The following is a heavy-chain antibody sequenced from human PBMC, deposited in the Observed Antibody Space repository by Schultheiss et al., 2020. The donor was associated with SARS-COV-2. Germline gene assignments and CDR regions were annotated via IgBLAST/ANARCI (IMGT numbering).Heavy chain of an antibody. CDR3: ATRVRWDLYGTPDY. J-gene: IGHJ4*02. CDR2: ISSSGSTI. Sequence: GGSLRLSCAASGFTVSSNYMSWVRQAPGKGLEWVSYISSSGSTIYYADSVKGRFTISRDNAKNSLYLQMSSLGAEDSGIYYCATRVRWDLYGTPDYWGQGTLVTVSS. D-gene: IGHD1/OR15-1a*01. V-gene: IGHV3-11*01. CDR1: GFTVSSNY.